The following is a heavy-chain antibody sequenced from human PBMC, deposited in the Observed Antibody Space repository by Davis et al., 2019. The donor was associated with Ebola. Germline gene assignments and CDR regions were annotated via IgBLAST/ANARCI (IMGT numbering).Heavy chain of an antibody. CDR2: IYYSGSI. D-gene: IGHD4-17*01. Sequence: SDTLSPTFSLPAASSIRSRYYWAWIRQPPGKGLEWIASIYYSGSIYYNPSLRSPVSISIDRSKNQLSPNPDHVTVADTAVYYCARLWDGDYSSEYWGPGTLVTVSS. CDR3: ARLWDGDYSSEY. CDR1: AASSIRSRYY. V-gene: IGHV4-39*01. J-gene: IGHJ4*02.